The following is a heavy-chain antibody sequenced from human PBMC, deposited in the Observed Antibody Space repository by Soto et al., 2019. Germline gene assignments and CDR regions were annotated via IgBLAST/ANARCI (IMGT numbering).Heavy chain of an antibody. V-gene: IGHV1-69*06. J-gene: IGHJ2*01. Sequence: QVELVQSGAEGKKPGSSVKVSCQASEDTFRNYAISWVRQAPGQGLEWMGGIIPIFGTANYGQKCQARVTITADTSANTVYLELSSLRSEDTAVYYCASSKYDSSAYYYWYLGLWGRGTLVTVSS. D-gene: IGHD3-22*01. CDR1: EDTFRNYA. CDR3: ASSKYDSSAYYYWYLGL. CDR2: IIPIFGTA.